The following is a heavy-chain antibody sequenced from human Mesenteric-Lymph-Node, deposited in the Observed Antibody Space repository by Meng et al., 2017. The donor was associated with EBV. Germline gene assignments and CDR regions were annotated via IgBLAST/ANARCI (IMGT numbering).Heavy chain of an antibody. CDR1: GASFSGYY. CDR2: INHSGST. V-gene: IGHV4-34*01. D-gene: IGHD2-15*01. J-gene: IGHJ4*02. Sequence: QLQLQQGGAGLLKPSETLSLTCAVYGASFSGYYWSWIRQPPGKGLEWIGEINHSGSTNYNPSLKSRVSVSLDTSKNQFSLKLSSVTAADTAVFYCARGRGSRLLFYSSFDSWGQGTLVTVSS. CDR3: ARGRGSRLLFYSSFDS.